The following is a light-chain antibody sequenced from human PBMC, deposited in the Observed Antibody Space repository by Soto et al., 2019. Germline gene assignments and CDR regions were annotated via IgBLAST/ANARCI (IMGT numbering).Light chain of an antibody. CDR2: GAS. V-gene: IGKV3-20*01. Sequence: EIVLTQSPGTLSLSPGQNATLSCRASQSLATSYLAWYQQKPGQTPRLLIYGASSRATGIPDRFSGSGSGTDITLTINRLEPEDFAVYYCQQYDRSPLTFRQGTTVEI. CDR3: QQYDRSPLT. J-gene: IGKJ1*01. CDR1: QSLATSY.